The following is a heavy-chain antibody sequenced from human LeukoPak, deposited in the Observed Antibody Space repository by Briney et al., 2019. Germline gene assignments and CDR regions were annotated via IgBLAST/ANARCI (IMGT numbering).Heavy chain of an antibody. CDR1: GFAFSTYT. D-gene: IGHD3-22*01. Sequence: PGGSLRLSCAAYGFAFSTYTMNWVRQAPGKGLEWISHISSSSSNIYYADPVKGRFTISRNNARDSLYLQMNSLRIEDTAVYYCTRIKAGYYSEGTGCFFDYWGQGTLVTVSS. CDR3: TRIKAGYYSEGTGCFFDY. CDR2: ISSSSSNI. V-gene: IGHV3-48*01. J-gene: IGHJ4*02.